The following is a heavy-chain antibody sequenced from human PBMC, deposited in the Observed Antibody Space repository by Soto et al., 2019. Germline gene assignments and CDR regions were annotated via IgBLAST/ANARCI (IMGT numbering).Heavy chain of an antibody. Sequence: EVQLVESGGDLVKPGGSLRLSCADSGFTFSSYSMNWVRQAPGKGLEWVSAISSSSAYIFYADSVKGRFTVSRDNAKKSLYLQMNSLSDDDTAVSYCARGGRESPRHLDYWGQGTLVTVSS. V-gene: IGHV3-21*01. CDR2: ISSSSAYI. CDR3: ARGGRESPRHLDY. J-gene: IGHJ4*02. CDR1: GFTFSSYS.